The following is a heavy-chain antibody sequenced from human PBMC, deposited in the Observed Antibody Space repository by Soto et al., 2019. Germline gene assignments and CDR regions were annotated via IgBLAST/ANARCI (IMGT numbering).Heavy chain of an antibody. V-gene: IGHV5-10-1*01. Sequence: GESLKISCKGSGYSVSSHWRTWVRQMTGKGLEWMGRIDPSDSYINYSPPFQGHVTLSVQKSISTAYLQWSSLKASDTAIYYCARHRGYSGYVDYWGQGTLVTVSS. CDR1: GYSVSSHW. CDR3: ARHRGYSGYVDY. D-gene: IGHD5-12*01. CDR2: IDPSDSYI. J-gene: IGHJ4*02.